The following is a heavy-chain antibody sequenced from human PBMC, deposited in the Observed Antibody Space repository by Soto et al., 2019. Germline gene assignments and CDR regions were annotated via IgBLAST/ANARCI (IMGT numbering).Heavy chain of an antibody. CDR3: ARPLWRDDYNWGYFDL. D-gene: IGHD4-4*01. CDR1: GFTFSSYA. V-gene: IGHV3-30-3*01. Sequence: QVQLVESGGGVVQPGRSLRLSCAASGFTFSSYAMYWFRQAPGKGLEWVAVISYDGSNKYYADSVKGRFTLSRDNSKNTLYLQMNSLRAEDTAVYYCARPLWRDDYNWGYFDLWGRGTLVTVSS. J-gene: IGHJ2*01. CDR2: ISYDGSNK.